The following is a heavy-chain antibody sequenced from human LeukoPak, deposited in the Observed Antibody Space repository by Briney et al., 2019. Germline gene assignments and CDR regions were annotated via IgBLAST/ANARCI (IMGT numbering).Heavy chain of an antibody. CDR1: GFTFSSYW. D-gene: IGHD6-13*01. J-gene: IGHJ3*02. V-gene: IGHV3-7*01. Sequence: PGGSLRLSCAASGFTFSSYWMSWVRQAPGKGLEWVANIKQDGSEKYYVDSVKGRFTISRDNAKNSLYLQMNSLRAEDTAVYYCARDYSSSRNPSGAFDIWGQGTMVTVSP. CDR3: ARDYSSSRNPSGAFDI. CDR2: IKQDGSEK.